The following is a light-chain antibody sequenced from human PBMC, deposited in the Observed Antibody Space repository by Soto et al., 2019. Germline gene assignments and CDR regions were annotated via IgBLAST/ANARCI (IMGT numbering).Light chain of an antibody. CDR1: SSDVGGYNY. CDR2: EVS. V-gene: IGLV2-8*01. CDR3: SAYTGSNTYV. J-gene: IGLJ1*01. Sequence: QSALTQPPSASGSPGQSVTISCTGTSSDVGGYNYVSWFQQHPGKAPKLMIYEVSKRPSGVPDRFSGSKSANTASLTVSGLQAEDEADYYCSAYTGSNTYVFGPGTKLTVL.